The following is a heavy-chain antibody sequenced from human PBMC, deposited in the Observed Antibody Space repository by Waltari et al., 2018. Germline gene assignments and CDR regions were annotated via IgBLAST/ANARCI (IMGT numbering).Heavy chain of an antibody. V-gene: IGHV4-39*01. Sequence: QLQLQESGPGLVQPSETLSLTCSVSGVSLPSNRHYWGWIRQPPGQGPEWLATMSYSGTTYSSPSLKSRLTISRDTSKNQLSLKLGSVTAADTAVYYCATYIGASVGTAAFDVWGQGTMVSVSS. CDR2: MSYSGTT. D-gene: IGHD5-12*01. J-gene: IGHJ3*01. CDR1: GVSLPSNRHY. CDR3: ATYIGASVGTAAFDV.